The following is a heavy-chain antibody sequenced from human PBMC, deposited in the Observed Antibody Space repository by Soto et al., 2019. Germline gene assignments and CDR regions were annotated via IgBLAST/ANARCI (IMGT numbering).Heavy chain of an antibody. CDR3: ARVPDR. V-gene: IGHV4-30-2*01. Sequence: SETLSLTCAVSGGSISSGGYSWSWIRQPPGKGLEWIGYIYHSWSTYYNPSLKSRVTISVDRSKNQFSLKLSSVTAADTAVYYCARVPDRCGQQTLVPVSS. CDR2: IYHSWST. CDR1: GGSISSGGYS. J-gene: IGHJ5*02. D-gene: IGHD2-2*01.